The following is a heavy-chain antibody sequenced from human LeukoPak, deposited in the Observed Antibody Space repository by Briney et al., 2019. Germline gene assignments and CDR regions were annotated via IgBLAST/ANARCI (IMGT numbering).Heavy chain of an antibody. D-gene: IGHD5-24*01. J-gene: IGHJ3*02. CDR1: GGSISSGGYY. CDR3: AGEGRPRKRSAMATDAFDI. V-gene: IGHV4-31*03. CDR2: IYYSGST. Sequence: PSETLSLTCTVPGGSISSGGYYWSWIRQHPGKGLEWIGYIYYSGSTYYNPSLKSRVTISVDTSKNQFSLKLSSVTAADTAVYYCAGEGRPRKRSAMATDAFDIWGQGTMVTVSS.